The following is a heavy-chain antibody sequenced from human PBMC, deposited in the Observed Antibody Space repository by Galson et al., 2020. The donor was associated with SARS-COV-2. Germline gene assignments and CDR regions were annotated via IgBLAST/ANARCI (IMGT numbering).Heavy chain of an antibody. CDR2: ISYDGSNK. J-gene: IGHJ6*02. CDR3: ARDWAEYQLLYIDYFCGMDV. V-gene: IGHV3-30*04. D-gene: IGHD2-2*02. Sequence: GGSLRLSCAASGFTFSSYAMHWVRQAPGKGLEWVAVISYDGSNKYYADSVKGRFTISRDNSKNTLYLQMNSLRAEDTAVYYCARDWAEYQLLYIDYFCGMDVWGQGTTVTVSS. CDR1: GFTFSSYA.